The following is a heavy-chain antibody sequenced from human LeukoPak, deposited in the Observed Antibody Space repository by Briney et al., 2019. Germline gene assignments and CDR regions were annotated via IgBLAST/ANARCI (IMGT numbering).Heavy chain of an antibody. CDR2: IIPIFGTA. CDR1: GGTFSSYA. J-gene: IGHJ6*03. D-gene: IGHD4/OR15-4a*01. CDR3: ARDAVYGEAGYYYMDV. Sequence: SVKVSCKASGGTFSSYAISWVRQAPGQGLEWMGRIIPIFGTANYAQKFQGRVTITTGESTSTAYMELSSLRSEDTAVCYCARDAVYGEAGYYYMDVWGKGTTVTVSS. V-gene: IGHV1-69*05.